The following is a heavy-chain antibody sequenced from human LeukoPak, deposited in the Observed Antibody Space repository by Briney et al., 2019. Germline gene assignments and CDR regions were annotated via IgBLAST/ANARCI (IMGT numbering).Heavy chain of an antibody. CDR3: AKKGGDYDSSGYYPGAFDI. V-gene: IGHV3-9*01. CDR1: GFTFDDYA. CDR2: ISWNSGSI. J-gene: IGHJ3*02. Sequence: PGGSLRLSCAASGFTFDDYAMHWVRQAPGKGLEWVSGISWNSGSIGYADSVKGRFTISRDNAKNSLYLQMNSLRAEDTALYYCAKKGGDYDSSGYYPGAFDIWGQGTMVTVSS. D-gene: IGHD3-22*01.